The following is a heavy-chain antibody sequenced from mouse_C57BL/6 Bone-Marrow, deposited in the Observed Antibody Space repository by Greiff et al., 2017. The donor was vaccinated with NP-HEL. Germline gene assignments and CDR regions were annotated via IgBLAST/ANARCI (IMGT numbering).Heavy chain of an antibody. CDR3: ARGGYYFDY. J-gene: IGHJ2*01. CDR1: GYTFTSYW. CDR2: IDPSDSYT. V-gene: IGHV1-69*01. Sequence: QVQLQQPGAELVMPGASVKLSCKASGYTFTSYWMHWVKQRPGQGLEWIGEIDPSDSYTNYNQKFKGKSTLTVDKSSSTADMQLSSLTSEDSAVYYCARGGYYFDYWGQGTTLTVSS.